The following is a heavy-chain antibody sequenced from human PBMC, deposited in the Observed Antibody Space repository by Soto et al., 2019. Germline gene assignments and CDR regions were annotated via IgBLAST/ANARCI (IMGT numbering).Heavy chain of an antibody. CDR3: AREAESVVGHSYLYFYGMDV. D-gene: IGHD1-26*01. CDR2: ISHDGTHR. J-gene: IGHJ6*02. V-gene: IGHV3-30-3*01. Sequence: QVQLVESGGGVVQPGKSLRLSCAASGFTFNNYALHWVRQAPGKGLEWLALISHDGTHRYFADSVKGRITISRDNSKSTLYLQINSLRAEDTAVYFCAREAESVVGHSYLYFYGMDVWGQGTTVAVSS. CDR1: GFTFNNYA.